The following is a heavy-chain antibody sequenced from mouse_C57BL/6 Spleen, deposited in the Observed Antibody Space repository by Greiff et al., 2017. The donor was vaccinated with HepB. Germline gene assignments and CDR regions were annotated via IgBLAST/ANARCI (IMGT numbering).Heavy chain of an antibody. D-gene: IGHD1-1*01. CDR3: ARGLLLYFDY. J-gene: IGHJ2*01. V-gene: IGHV1-55*01. Sequence: QDQLQQPGPKLVKPGASVKMSCKASGYTFPGYWLTWVKRRQGQGLGWIGDIYPGSGSTNYNEKFKSKATLTVDTSSSTAYMQRSSLTSEDSAVYYCARGLLLYFDYWGQGTTLTVSS. CDR2: IYPGSGST. CDR1: GYTFPGYW.